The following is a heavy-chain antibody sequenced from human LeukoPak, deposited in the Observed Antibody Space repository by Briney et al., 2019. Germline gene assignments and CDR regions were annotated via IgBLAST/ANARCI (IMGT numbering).Heavy chain of an antibody. CDR3: ATNENWGNDLHFDY. CDR2: ISAYNGNT. V-gene: IGHV1-18*01. J-gene: IGHJ4*02. CDR1: GYTFTSYG. D-gene: IGHD7-27*01. Sequence: ASVKVSCKASGYTFTSYGISWVRQAPGQGLEWMGWISAYNGNTNYAQKLQGRVTMTTDTSTSTAYMELRSLRSDDTAVYYCATNENWGNDLHFDYWGQGTLVTVSS.